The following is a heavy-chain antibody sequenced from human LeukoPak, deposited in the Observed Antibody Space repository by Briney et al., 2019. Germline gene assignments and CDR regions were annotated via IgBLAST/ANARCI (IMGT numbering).Heavy chain of an antibody. CDR1: GASVSSGSYY. Sequence: SETLSLTCNVSGASVSSGSYYWSWIRQPSGKGLEWIGYIYYSGSTNYNPSLKSRVTISVDTSKNQFSLKLSSVTAADTAVYYCARIEDYGGNSVNYWGQGTLVTVSS. CDR2: IYYSGST. CDR3: ARIEDYGGNSVNY. V-gene: IGHV4-61*01. D-gene: IGHD4-23*01. J-gene: IGHJ4*02.